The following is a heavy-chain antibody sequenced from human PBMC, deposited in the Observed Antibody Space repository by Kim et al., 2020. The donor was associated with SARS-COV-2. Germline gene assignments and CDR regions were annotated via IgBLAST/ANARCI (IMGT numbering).Heavy chain of an antibody. CDR2: ISYDGSNK. J-gene: IGHJ4*01. CDR3: AKAYYYDSSGYYKDDY. Sequence: GGSLRLSCAASGFTFSSYGMHWVRQAPGKGLEWVAVISYDGSNKYYADSVKGRFTISRDNSKNTLYLQMNSLRAEDTAVYYCAKAYYYDSSGYYKDDYWG. CDR1: GFTFSSYG. D-gene: IGHD3-22*01. V-gene: IGHV3-30*18.